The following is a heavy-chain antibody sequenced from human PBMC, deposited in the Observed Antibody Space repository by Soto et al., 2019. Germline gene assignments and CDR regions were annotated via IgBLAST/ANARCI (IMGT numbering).Heavy chain of an antibody. CDR3: ARDLVGSYDFWSGYYGDYYYYGMDV. V-gene: IGHV4-38-2*02. Sequence: QVQLQESGPGLVKPSETLSLTCAVSGYSISSGYYWGWIRQPPGKGLEWIGSIYHSGSTYYNPSLKSRVTISVDTSKNQFSLKLSSVTAADTAVYYCARDLVGSYDFWSGYYGDYYYYGMDVWGQGTTVTVSS. J-gene: IGHJ6*02. CDR2: IYHSGST. D-gene: IGHD3-3*01. CDR1: GYSISSGYY.